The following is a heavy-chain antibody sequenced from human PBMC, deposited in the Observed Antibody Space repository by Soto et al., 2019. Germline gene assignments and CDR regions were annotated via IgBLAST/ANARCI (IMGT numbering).Heavy chain of an antibody. D-gene: IGHD3-3*01. Sequence: KTSETLSLTCTVSGGSTTSYYWSWIRQSAKRGLEWIGRIYHTGSINYNPSFQSRVTLSVDTSKNQVALKLTSVTAADTATYFCAIDMRVFGGIDVWGQGTTVTVSS. V-gene: IGHV4-4*07. CDR2: IYHTGSI. CDR3: AIDMRVFGGIDV. J-gene: IGHJ6*02. CDR1: GGSTTSYY.